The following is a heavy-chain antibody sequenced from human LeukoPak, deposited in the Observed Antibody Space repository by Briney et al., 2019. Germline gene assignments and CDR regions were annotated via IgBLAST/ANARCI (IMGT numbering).Heavy chain of an antibody. CDR3: ARAAGTYYYDSSGSPDAFDI. CDR2: INHSGST. V-gene: IGHV4-39*07. Sequence: SETLSLTCTVSGGSISSSSYYWGWIRQPPGKGLEWIGEINHSGSTNYNPSLKSRVTISVDTSKNQFSLKLSSVTAADTAVYYCARAAGTYYYDSSGSPDAFDIWGQGTMVTVSS. J-gene: IGHJ3*02. D-gene: IGHD3-22*01. CDR1: GGSISSSSYY.